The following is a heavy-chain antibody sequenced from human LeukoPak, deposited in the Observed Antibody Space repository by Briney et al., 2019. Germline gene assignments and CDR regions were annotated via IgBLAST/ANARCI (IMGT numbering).Heavy chain of an antibody. J-gene: IGHJ4*02. CDR1: GFTVSSNY. D-gene: IGHD4-17*01. V-gene: IGHV3-66*02. CDR3: ARDVTPDYGDFSPQRY. Sequence: PGGSLRLSCAASGFTVSSNYMSWVRQAPERGLEWVSVIYSGGSTYYADSVKGRFTISRDNSKNTLYLQMNSLRAEDTAVYYCARDVTPDYGDFSPQRYWGQGTLVTVSS. CDR2: IYSGGST.